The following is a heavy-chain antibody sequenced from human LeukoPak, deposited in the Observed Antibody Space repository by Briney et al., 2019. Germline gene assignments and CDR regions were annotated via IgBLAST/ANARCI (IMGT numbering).Heavy chain of an antibody. Sequence: GGSLRLSCAASGFPFSGSGMHWVRQAPGKGLEWVAIIWYDGSNQYYADSVKGRFTISRDNSKNTLYLQMNSLRAEDTAVYYCARDRFYDYWGQGTLVTVSS. CDR2: IWYDGSNQ. CDR3: ARDRFYDY. CDR1: GFPFSGSG. V-gene: IGHV3-33*01. J-gene: IGHJ4*02.